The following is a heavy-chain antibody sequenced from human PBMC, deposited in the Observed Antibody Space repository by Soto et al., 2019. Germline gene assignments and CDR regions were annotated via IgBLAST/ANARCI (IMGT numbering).Heavy chain of an antibody. Sequence: GASVKVSCKASGYTFTSYAMHWVRQAPGQRLEWMGWINAGNGNTKYSQKFQGRVTITRDTSASTAYMELSSLRSEDTAVYYCARWGVTMVRGAPAGYMDVWGKGTTVTVS. D-gene: IGHD3-10*01. CDR3: ARWGVTMVRGAPAGYMDV. CDR1: GYTFTSYA. J-gene: IGHJ6*03. CDR2: INAGNGNT. V-gene: IGHV1-3*01.